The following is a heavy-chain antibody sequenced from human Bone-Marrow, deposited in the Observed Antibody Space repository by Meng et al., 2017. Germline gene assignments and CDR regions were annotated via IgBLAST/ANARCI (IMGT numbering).Heavy chain of an antibody. CDR2: IYHSGST. Sequence: VRMEGPGSGVVKPSGRWFLTCSVSGLSSGILKGWMWVRQSPGKGLELTGEIYHSGSTNYNPSLKSRVTISVDKSKNQFSLKLSSVTAGDTVVYYCARDLVRTAMVGVFDYWGQGTLVTVSS. J-gene: IGHJ4*02. CDR3: ARDLVRTAMVGVFDY. CDR1: GLSSGILKG. D-gene: IGHD5-18*01. V-gene: IGHV4-4*02.